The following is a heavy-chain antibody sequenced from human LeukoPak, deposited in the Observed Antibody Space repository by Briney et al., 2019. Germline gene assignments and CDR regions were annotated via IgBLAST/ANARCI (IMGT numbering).Heavy chain of an antibody. CDR2: IYYSGST. V-gene: IGHV4-59*11. D-gene: IGHD6-25*01. CDR1: GGFINSHY. J-gene: IGHJ5*01. CDR3: ARDGDSGGWFDS. Sequence: SDTLSLTCTVSGGFINSHYWSWIRQPPGKGLESIGYIYYSGSTKYNPSLNSRATISLDTSKNQFFLKLTSVTAADTAVCYCARDGDSGGWFDSWGQGALVTVSS.